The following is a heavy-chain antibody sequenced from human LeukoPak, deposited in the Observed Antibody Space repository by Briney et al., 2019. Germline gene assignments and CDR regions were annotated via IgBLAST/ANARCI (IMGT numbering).Heavy chain of an antibody. V-gene: IGHV4-34*01. D-gene: IGHD3-3*01. J-gene: IGHJ3*02. CDR2: INHSGST. Sequence: PSETLSLTCAVYGGSFSGYYWSWIRQPPGKGLEWIGEINHSGSTNYNPSLKSRVTISVDTSKNQFSLKLSSVTAADTAVYYCARLYDFWSGYYLAFDIWGQGTMVTVSS. CDR3: ARLYDFWSGYYLAFDI. CDR1: GGSFSGYY.